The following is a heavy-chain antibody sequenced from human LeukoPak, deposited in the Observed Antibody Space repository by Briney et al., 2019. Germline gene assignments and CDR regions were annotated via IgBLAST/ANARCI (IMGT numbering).Heavy chain of an antibody. V-gene: IGHV1-8*03. J-gene: IGHJ4*02. D-gene: IGHD4-11*01. CDR1: GYTFTSYD. CDR2: LNPNSGNT. Sequence: ASVKVSCKASGYTFTSYDINWVRQATGQGLEWMGWLNPNSGNTGYAQKFQGRVTITRNTSISTAYMGLSSLRSEDTAVYYCARAMTTVTQTPSYWGQGTLVTVSS. CDR3: ARAMTTVTQTPSY.